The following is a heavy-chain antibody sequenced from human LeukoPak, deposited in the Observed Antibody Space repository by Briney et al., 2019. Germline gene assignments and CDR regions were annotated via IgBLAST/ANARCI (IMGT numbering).Heavy chain of an antibody. CDR1: GFTFGDYA. D-gene: IGHD6-19*01. Sequence: GGSLRLSCTASGFTFGDYAMSWFRQAPGKGLEWVGFIRSKAYGGTTEYAASVKGRFTISRDDSKSIAYLQMNSLKTEDTAVYYCTRDVVAGLYYYYYYYMDVWGKGTTVTISS. CDR2: IRSKAYGGTT. V-gene: IGHV3-49*03. J-gene: IGHJ6*03. CDR3: TRDVVAGLYYYYYYYMDV.